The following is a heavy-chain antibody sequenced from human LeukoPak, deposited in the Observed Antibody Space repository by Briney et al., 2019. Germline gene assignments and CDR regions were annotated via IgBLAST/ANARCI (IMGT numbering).Heavy chain of an antibody. CDR1: GGSFSGYY. V-gene: IGHV4-34*01. D-gene: IGHD1-1*01. J-gene: IGHJ4*02. CDR3: AREQPHDY. CDR2: INHSGST. Sequence: SETLSLTCAVYGGSFSGYYWSWIRQPPGKGLGWIGEINHSGSTNYNPSLKSRVTISVDTSKNQFSLKLSSVTAADTAVYYCAREQPHDYWGQGTLVTVSS.